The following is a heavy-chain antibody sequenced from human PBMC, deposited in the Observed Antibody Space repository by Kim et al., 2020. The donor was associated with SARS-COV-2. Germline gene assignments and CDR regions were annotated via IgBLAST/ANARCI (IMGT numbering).Heavy chain of an antibody. J-gene: IGHJ4*02. Sequence: ASVKVSCKASGYTFTSYDMHWVRQAPGQGLEWMGRINPSGGSTSYAQKFQGRVTMTRDTSTSTAYMELSSLRSEDTAVYYCARVTGADTWYYDYWGQGTLVTVSS. CDR2: INPSGGST. CDR1: GYTFTSYD. D-gene: IGHD2-15*01. CDR3: ARVTGADTWYYDY. V-gene: IGHV1-46*01.